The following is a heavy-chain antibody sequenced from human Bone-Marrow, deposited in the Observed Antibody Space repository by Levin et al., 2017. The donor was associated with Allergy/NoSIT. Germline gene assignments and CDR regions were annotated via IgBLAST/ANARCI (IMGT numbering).Heavy chain of an antibody. CDR1: GYKFADYY. CDR2: INPQSGDT. J-gene: IGHJ5*02. Sequence: GASVKVSCKASGYKFADYYIHWVRQAPGQGLEWMGWINPQSGDTNFAQKFQARVTMTRDTSIATAYMELGRLTSDDTALYYCARDHSFTSGWLFSWGQGTLVTVSS. V-gene: IGHV1-2*02. D-gene: IGHD6-19*01. CDR3: ARDHSFTSGWLFS.